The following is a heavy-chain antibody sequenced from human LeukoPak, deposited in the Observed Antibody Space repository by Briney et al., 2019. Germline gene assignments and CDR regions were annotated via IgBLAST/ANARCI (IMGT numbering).Heavy chain of an antibody. CDR2: IYTSGST. Sequence: SETLSLTCTVSGGSISSYYWSWIRQPAGKGLEWIGRIYTSGSTNYNPSLKSRVTMSVDTSKYQFFLKLSSVTAADTAVYYCARVGWIQLWLHRSNWYFDLWGRGTLVTVSS. J-gene: IGHJ2*01. CDR1: GGSISSYY. CDR3: ARVGWIQLWLHRSNWYFDL. V-gene: IGHV4-4*07. D-gene: IGHD5-18*01.